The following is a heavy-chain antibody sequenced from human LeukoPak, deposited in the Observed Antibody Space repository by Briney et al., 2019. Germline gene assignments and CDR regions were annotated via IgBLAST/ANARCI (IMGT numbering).Heavy chain of an antibody. D-gene: IGHD2-15*01. CDR2: INPNSGGT. CDR3: ARDRGGLTGY. V-gene: IGHV1-2*06. CDR1: GYIFTDYY. Sequence: ASVKVSCKASGYIFTDYYMHWVRQAPGQGLEWMGRINPNSGGTNYAQKFQGRVTMTRDTSISTAYLELSRLRSDDTAVYYCARDRGGLTGYWGQGTLVTVSS. J-gene: IGHJ4*02.